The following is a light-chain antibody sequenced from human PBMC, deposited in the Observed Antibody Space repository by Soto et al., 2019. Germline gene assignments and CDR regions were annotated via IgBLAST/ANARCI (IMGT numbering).Light chain of an antibody. CDR1: SSDVGSYNL. CDR2: EVS. CDR3: CSYAGSSTFHVV. J-gene: IGLJ2*01. V-gene: IGLV2-23*02. Sequence: QSVLTQPASVSGSPGQSITISCTGTSSDVGSYNLVSWYQQHPGKAPKLMIYEVSKRPPGVSNRFSGSKSGNTASLTISGLQAEDEADYYCCSYAGSSTFHVVFGGGTKLTVL.